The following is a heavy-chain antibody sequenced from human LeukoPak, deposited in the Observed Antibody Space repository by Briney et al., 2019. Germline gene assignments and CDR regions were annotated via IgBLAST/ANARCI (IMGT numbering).Heavy chain of an antibody. J-gene: IGHJ4*02. CDR3: AREDIMVGATPHDY. Sequence: SVTVSCKASGGTFSSYAISWVRQVPGQGLEWMGRIIPIFGTANYAQKFQGRVTITTDESTSTAYMELSSLRSEDTAVYYCAREDIMVGATPHDYWGQGTLVTVSS. CDR2: IIPIFGTA. CDR1: GGTFSSYA. D-gene: IGHD1-26*01. V-gene: IGHV1-69*05.